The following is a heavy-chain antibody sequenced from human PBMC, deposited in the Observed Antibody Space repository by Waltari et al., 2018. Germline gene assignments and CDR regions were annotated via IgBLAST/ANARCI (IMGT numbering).Heavy chain of an antibody. Sequence: EVRLVESGGTSVQPGGSLRLSCVAPGFTFGSSELNWVRQGPGKGPEWISYISSAARTIYYADSVKGRFTVSRDNGKNVLYLQMNNLRSEDTAMYYCARDQGPANFNWLDAWGQGTRVTVSS. CDR1: GFTFGSSE. D-gene: IGHD1-7*01. CDR2: ISSAARTI. V-gene: IGHV3-48*03. J-gene: IGHJ5*02. CDR3: ARDQGPANFNWLDA.